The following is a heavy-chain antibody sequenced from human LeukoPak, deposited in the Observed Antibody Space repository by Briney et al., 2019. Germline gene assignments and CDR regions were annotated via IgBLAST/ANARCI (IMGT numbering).Heavy chain of an antibody. V-gene: IGHV3-21*01. Sequence: KTGGSLRLSCAASGFTFSSYSMNWVRQAPGKGLEWVSSISSSSSYIYYADSVKGRFTISRDNAKNSLYLQMNSLRAEDTAVYYCASTLYRYSSSWYDETDYYYYYGMDVWGQGTTVTVSS. CDR2: ISSSSSYI. CDR1: GFTFSSYS. CDR3: ASTLYRYSSSWYDETDYYYYYGMDV. J-gene: IGHJ6*02. D-gene: IGHD6-13*01.